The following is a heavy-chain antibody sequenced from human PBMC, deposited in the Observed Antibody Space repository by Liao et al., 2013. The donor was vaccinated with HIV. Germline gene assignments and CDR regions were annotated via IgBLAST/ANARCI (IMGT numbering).Heavy chain of an antibody. J-gene: IGHJ4*02. Sequence: QLQLQESGPGLVKPSETLSLTCAASSGSLSSASYYWGWIRQPPGKGLEWIASIYFNGRTDYNPSLKSRVTMSIDTSKNVFSLRLSSVTAADTAVYYCARTVTDVSDYWGQGTLVTVSS. CDR1: SGSLSSASYY. CDR2: IYFNGRT. V-gene: IGHV4-39*07. D-gene: IGHD4-17*01. CDR3: ARTVTDVSDY.